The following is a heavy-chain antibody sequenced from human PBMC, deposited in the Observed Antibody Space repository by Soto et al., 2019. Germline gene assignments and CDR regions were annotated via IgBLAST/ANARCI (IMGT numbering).Heavy chain of an antibody. CDR2: ISVSGGST. CDR3: AKDGCSAGACHTAG. D-gene: IGHD2-15*01. Sequence: HPGRSLRLSCAASGFILSNTAMSWVRQAPGKGLEWVSGISVSGGSTYYAGSVKGRFTITRDNTRNTLYLHMSSLRAEDTAIYYCAKDGCSAGACHTAGWRQGTLVTVSS. J-gene: IGHJ4*02. CDR1: GFILSNTA. V-gene: IGHV3-23*01.